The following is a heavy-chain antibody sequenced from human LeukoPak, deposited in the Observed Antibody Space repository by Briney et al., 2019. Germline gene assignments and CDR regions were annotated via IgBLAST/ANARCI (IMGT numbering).Heavy chain of an antibody. Sequence: SETLSLTCAVYGGSFSGYYWSWIRQPPGKGLEWIGEINHSGSTNYNPSLKSRVTISVDTSKNQFSLKLSSVTAADTAVYYCARDPYCTNGVCYTVGHYYYGMDVWGQGTTVTVSS. V-gene: IGHV4-34*01. D-gene: IGHD2-8*01. CDR3: ARDPYCTNGVCYTVGHYYYGMDV. J-gene: IGHJ6*02. CDR2: INHSGST. CDR1: GGSFSGYY.